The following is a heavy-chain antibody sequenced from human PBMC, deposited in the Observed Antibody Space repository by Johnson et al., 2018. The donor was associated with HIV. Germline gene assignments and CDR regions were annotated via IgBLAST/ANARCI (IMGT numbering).Heavy chain of an antibody. CDR3: ARAEGYIKGIGAFDI. CDR2: IYSGGST. CDR1: ELTVSSNY. J-gene: IGHJ3*02. D-gene: IGHD5-18*01. Sequence: VQLVESGGGLVQPGGSLRVSCAASELTVSSNYMSWVRQAPGKGLEWVSIIYSGGSTYYADSVKGRFTISRDNSKNTLYLQMNSLRAEDTAVYYCARAEGYIKGIGAFDIWGQGTLVTVSS. V-gene: IGHV3-66*02.